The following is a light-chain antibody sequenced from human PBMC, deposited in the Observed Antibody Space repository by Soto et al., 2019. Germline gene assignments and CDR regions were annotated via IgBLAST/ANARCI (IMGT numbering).Light chain of an antibody. Sequence: DIQMTQSPSSLSASVEARVILTCRASQSISNHLNWYQQRPGKAPKLLIFAASSLQSGVPSRFSGSRSGPDFTLTISSLQPEDFATYYGQQSYSSPPTFGQGTKVDVK. CDR1: QSISNH. J-gene: IGKJ1*01. CDR3: QQSYSSPPT. V-gene: IGKV1-39*01. CDR2: AAS.